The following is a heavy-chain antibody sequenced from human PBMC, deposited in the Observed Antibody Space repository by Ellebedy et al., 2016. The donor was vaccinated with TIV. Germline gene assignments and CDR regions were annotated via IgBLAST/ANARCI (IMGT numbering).Heavy chain of an antibody. V-gene: IGHV3-30*03. CDR1: GFTFSSYD. Sequence: PGGSLRLSCAASGFTFSSYDMHWVRQAPGKGLEWVAMISSDANNKYYADSVKGRFTISRDNSKNTLYLQMNTLRPEDTAVYHCARDAAGNGGKLDYWGQGALVTVSS. D-gene: IGHD4-23*01. CDR3: ARDAAGNGGKLDY. J-gene: IGHJ4*02. CDR2: ISSDANNK.